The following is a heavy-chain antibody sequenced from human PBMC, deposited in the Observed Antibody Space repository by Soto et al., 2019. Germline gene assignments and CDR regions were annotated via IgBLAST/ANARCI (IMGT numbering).Heavy chain of an antibody. Sequence: EVQLVESGGGLVQPGVSLRLSCADSGFTFYGYWMNWVRQAPGKGLEWVANIKYDGSEKNYLDSVKGRFTICRDNAKRSLYLQMDSLRAEDTAVYYCARRNNFDYWGQGTLVTVSS. J-gene: IGHJ4*02. CDR1: GFTFYGYW. CDR2: IKYDGSEK. CDR3: ARRNNFDY. V-gene: IGHV3-7*05.